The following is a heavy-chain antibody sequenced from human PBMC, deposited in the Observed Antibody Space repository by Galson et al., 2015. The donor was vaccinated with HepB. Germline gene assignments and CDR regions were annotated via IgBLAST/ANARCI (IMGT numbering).Heavy chain of an antibody. Sequence: SETLSLTCTVSGGSISSSSYYWGWIRQPPGKGLEWIGSIYYSGGTYYNPSLKSRVTISVDTSKNQFSLQLSSVTPEDTAVYYCAGEGTADRNRWRNGFDVWGQGTVVTVSS. D-gene: IGHD3-22*01. CDR3: AGEGTADRNRWRNGFDV. J-gene: IGHJ3*01. CDR2: IYYSGGT. CDR1: GGSISSSSYY. V-gene: IGHV4-39*02.